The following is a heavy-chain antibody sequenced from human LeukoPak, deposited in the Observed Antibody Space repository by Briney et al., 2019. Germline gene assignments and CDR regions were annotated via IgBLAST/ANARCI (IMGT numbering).Heavy chain of an antibody. J-gene: IGHJ1*01. CDR1: GGSFSGYY. CDR2: INHSGST. CDR3: ARGVSYYDSSGYYNEYFQH. Sequence: SETLSLTCAVYGGSFSGYYWSWIRQPPRKGLEEIGEINHSGSTNYNPSLKSRVTISVGTSKNQFSLKLSSVTAADTAVYYCARGVSYYDSSGYYNEYFQHWGQGTLVTVSS. D-gene: IGHD3-22*01. V-gene: IGHV4-34*01.